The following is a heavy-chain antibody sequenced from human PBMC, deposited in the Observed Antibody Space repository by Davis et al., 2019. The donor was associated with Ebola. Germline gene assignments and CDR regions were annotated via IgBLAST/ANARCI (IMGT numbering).Heavy chain of an antibody. CDR3: ARDFDGGNYYFDY. Sequence: SVKVSCKTSGGSFSSHPISWVRQAPRQGLEWMGGIIPIFDTPHYAQKFQGRITITADASTSTAYIESSSLRSEDTATYFGARDFDGGNYYFDYWGPGTPVTVSS. D-gene: IGHD3-9*01. J-gene: IGHJ4*02. CDR2: IIPIFDTP. V-gene: IGHV1-69*13. CDR1: GGSFSSHP.